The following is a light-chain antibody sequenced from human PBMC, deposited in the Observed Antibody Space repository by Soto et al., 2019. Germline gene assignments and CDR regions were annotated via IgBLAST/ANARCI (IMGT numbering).Light chain of an antibody. CDR3: SSSAGRQNLVL. CDR1: SSDVGSYNY. CDR2: EVT. Sequence: QSALTQPHSASGSPGQSVTISCTGTSSDVGSYNYVSWYQQHPGKAPKLMIYEVTKRPSGVPDRFSGSKSDNTASLTVSGLQAEDEADYYCSSSAGRQNLVLVGGGTQLTVL. J-gene: IGLJ2*01. V-gene: IGLV2-8*01.